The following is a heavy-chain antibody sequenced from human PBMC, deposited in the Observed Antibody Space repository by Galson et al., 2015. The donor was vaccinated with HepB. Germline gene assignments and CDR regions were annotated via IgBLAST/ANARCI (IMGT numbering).Heavy chain of an antibody. CDR2: INHSGST. V-gene: IGHV4-34*01. CDR1: GGPFSGYY. D-gene: IGHD1-7*01. Sequence: ETLSLTCAVYGGPFSGYYWSWIRQPPGKGLEWIGEINHSGSTNYNPSLKSRVTISVDTSKNQFSLKLSSVTAADTAVYYCARGRMELRSYYYYYMDVWGKGTTVTVSS. J-gene: IGHJ6*03. CDR3: ARGRMELRSYYYYYMDV.